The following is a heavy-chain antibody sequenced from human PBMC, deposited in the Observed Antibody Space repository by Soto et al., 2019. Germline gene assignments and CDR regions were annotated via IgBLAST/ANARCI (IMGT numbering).Heavy chain of an antibody. CDR2: IYDGGTT. V-gene: IGHV4-30-4*02. J-gene: IGHJ4*02. Sequence: SETLSLTCTVSGGSICSAAYCWSWIRQSPDKGLEWIGYIYDGGTTYSSPSLKGRVTISADTSKTQFSLKLSSVTAADTAVYYCASGRGYSYGSFDYWGQGTLVTVSS. CDR1: GGSICSAAYC. D-gene: IGHD5-18*01. CDR3: ASGRGYSYGSFDY.